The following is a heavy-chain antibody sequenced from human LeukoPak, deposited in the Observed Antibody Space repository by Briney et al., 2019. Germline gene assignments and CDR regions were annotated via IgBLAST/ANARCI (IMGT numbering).Heavy chain of an antibody. CDR1: GFTFSSYG. Sequence: GGSLRLSCAVSGFTFSSYGMSWVRQAPGKGLEWVSAISGSGGSTYYADSVKGRFTISRDNSKNTLYLQMNSLRAEDTAVYYCAKLYDSSGYYYFDYWGQGTLVTVSS. CDR3: AKLYDSSGYYYFDY. D-gene: IGHD3-22*01. CDR2: ISGSGGST. J-gene: IGHJ4*02. V-gene: IGHV3-23*01.